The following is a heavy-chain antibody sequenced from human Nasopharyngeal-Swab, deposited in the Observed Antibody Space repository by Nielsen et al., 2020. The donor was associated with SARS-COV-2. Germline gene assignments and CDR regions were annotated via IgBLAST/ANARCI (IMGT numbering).Heavy chain of an antibody. D-gene: IGHD3-16*02. V-gene: IGHV3-7*05. CDR1: GFTFNTYH. Sequence: GGSLRLSCAASGFTFNTYHMSWVRQTPGKGLEWVAHINGDGREKYYVDSLKGRFTISRDNAQNSLHLQMTSLGAEDTAVYYCARVRELVLGSYRWFDPWGQGTLVTVSS. J-gene: IGHJ5*02. CDR2: INGDGREK. CDR3: ARVRELVLGSYRWFDP.